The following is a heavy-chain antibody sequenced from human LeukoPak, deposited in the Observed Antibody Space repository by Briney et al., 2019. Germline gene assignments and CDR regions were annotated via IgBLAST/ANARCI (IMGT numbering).Heavy chain of an antibody. Sequence: ASVTVSCKASGYTFTGYYMHWVRQAPGQGLEWMGWINPNSGGTNYAQKFQGWVTMTRDTSISTAYMELSRLRSDDTAVYYCARDSHCSGGSCYSLEDYYYGMDVWGQGTTVTVSS. CDR2: INPNSGGT. CDR1: GYTFTGYY. J-gene: IGHJ6*02. D-gene: IGHD2-15*01. CDR3: ARDSHCSGGSCYSLEDYYYGMDV. V-gene: IGHV1-2*04.